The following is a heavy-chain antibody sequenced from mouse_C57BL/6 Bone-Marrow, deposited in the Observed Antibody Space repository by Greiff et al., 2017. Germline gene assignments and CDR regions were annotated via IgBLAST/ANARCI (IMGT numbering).Heavy chain of an antibody. D-gene: IGHD2-10*01. V-gene: IGHV1-74*01. Sequence: VQLQQPGAELVQPGASVKVSCKASGYTFTSYWMHWVKQRPGQGLEWIGRLNPSDSETNYNPKFTGKATLTVDKSSSTAYMQLSSLTSDDSAVYYCATAYYVAYWGQGTRVTVSA. CDR3: ATAYYVAY. CDR2: LNPSDSET. J-gene: IGHJ3*01. CDR1: GYTFTSYW.